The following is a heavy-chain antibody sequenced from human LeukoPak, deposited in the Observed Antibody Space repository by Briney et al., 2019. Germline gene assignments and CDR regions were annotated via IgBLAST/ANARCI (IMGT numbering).Heavy chain of an antibody. D-gene: IGHD3-3*01. CDR3: ARQTVVVPAATSYYDFWSGYYVGAFDI. CDR1: GFTSDDYG. Sequence: GGSLRLSCAASGFTSDDYGMSWVRQAPGKGLEWVSGINWNGGSTGYADSVKGRFTISRDNAKNSLYLQMNSLRAEDTALYYCARQTVVVPAATSYYDFWSGYYVGAFDIWGQGTMVTVSS. V-gene: IGHV3-20*04. J-gene: IGHJ3*02. CDR2: INWNGGST.